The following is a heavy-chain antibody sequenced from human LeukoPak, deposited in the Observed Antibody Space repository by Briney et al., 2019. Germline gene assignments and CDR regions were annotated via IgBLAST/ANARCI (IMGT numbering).Heavy chain of an antibody. CDR2: INHIGNT. J-gene: IGHJ4*02. D-gene: IGHD5/OR15-5a*01. CDR3: ARGPRSTISSLNS. CDR1: GGSFDGFY. Sequence: SETLSLTCGVSGGSFDGFYWSWVRQPPGKGLEWIGEINHIGNTNYNPSLKSRVTMSVDTSKNHFSLKLSSVTAADTAVYFCARGPRSTISSLNSWGPGVLVTVSS. V-gene: IGHV4-34*01.